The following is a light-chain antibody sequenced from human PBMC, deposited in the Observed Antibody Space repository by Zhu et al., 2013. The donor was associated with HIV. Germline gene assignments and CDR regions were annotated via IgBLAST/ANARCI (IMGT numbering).Light chain of an antibody. J-gene: IGKJ2*04. CDR3: QQSYSTPMCS. Sequence: EIVLTQSPGTLSLSPGERATLSCRASQSVSSSYLAWFQQKPGQAPRLLIYGASSRATGIPDRFSGSGSGTDFTLTISRLEPEDFATYYCQQSYSTPMCSFGQGTKLEIK. CDR1: QSVSSSY. CDR2: GAS. V-gene: IGKV3-20*01.